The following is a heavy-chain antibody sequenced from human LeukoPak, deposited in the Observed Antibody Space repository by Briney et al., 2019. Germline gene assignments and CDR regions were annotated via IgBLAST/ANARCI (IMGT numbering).Heavy chain of an antibody. D-gene: IGHD1-7*01. V-gene: IGHV3-23*01. J-gene: IGHJ4*02. Sequence: GSLRLSCVASGITFSSYAMSWVRQAPGKGLEWVSAISGSGGSTYYADSVKGRFTISRDNSKNTLYLQMNSLRAEDTAVYYCATSPPVTGTTVDYWGQGTLVTVSS. CDR3: ATSPPVTGTTVDY. CDR1: GITFSSYA. CDR2: ISGSGGST.